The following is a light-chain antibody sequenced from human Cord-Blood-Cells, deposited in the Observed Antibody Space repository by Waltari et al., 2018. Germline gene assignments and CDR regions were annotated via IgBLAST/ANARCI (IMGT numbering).Light chain of an antibody. Sequence: QSALTQPASVPGSPGQSITISFTGTSSHVGGYNYVSWYQQHPGKAPKLMIYDVSKRPSGVSNRFSGSKSGNTASLTISGLQAEDEADYYCSSYTSSSTLVFGGGTKLTVL. J-gene: IGLJ3*02. CDR1: SSHVGGYNY. CDR3: SSYTSSSTLV. CDR2: DVS. V-gene: IGLV2-14*01.